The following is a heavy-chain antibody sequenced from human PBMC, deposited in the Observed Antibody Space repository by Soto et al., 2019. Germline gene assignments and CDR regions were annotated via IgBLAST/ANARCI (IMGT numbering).Heavy chain of an antibody. D-gene: IGHD3-16*01. CDR2: IYYSGST. CDR3: ARGGRVRGRPPYYYYGMDV. V-gene: IGHV4-59*01. Sequence: SETLSLTCTVSGGSISSYYWSWIRQPPGKGLEWIGYIYYSGSTNYNPSLKSRVTISVDTSKNQFSLKLSSVTAADTAVYYCARGGRVRGRPPYYYYGMDVWGQGTTVTVSS. CDR1: GGSISSYY. J-gene: IGHJ6*02.